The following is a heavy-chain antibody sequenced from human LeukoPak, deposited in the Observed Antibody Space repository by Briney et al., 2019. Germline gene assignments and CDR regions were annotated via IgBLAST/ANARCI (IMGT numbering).Heavy chain of an antibody. CDR3: ARDLRVSNY. CDR2: IREDESIS. Sequence: GGSLRLSCVASGFTFSNYCMHWVRQGPGKGLVWVSRIREDESISSYADSVKGRFTISRDNAKSTLYLRMNSLKPEVMAVYFCARDLRVSNYCGQGILVTVSS. D-gene: IGHD4-11*01. V-gene: IGHV3-74*01. CDR1: GFTFSNYC. J-gene: IGHJ4*02.